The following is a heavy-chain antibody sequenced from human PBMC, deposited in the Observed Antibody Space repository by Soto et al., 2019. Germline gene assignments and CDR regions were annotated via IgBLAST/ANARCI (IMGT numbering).Heavy chain of an antibody. V-gene: IGHV2-26*01. Sequence: QVTLKESGPVLVKPTEPLTLTCTVSGFSLTNARMGVSWIRQPPGKALEWLTHIFSNDEKSYSTSLKNRLTFSKATSQSQVVLIMTDTDPDDTATYYCARSCYGVYVHCDVDHWGRGTLVAVSS. CDR3: ARSCYGVYVHCDVDH. J-gene: IGHJ2*01. CDR2: IFSNDEK. D-gene: IGHD4-17*01. CDR1: GFSLTNARMG.